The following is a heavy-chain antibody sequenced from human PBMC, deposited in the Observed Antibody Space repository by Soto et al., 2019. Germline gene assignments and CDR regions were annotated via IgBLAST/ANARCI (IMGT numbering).Heavy chain of an antibody. D-gene: IGHD6-19*01. Sequence: GGSLRLSCAASGFTFSSFSMNWVRQAPGKGLEWVSYISSSSSTIGYADSVKGRFTISRDNAKNSLYLQMNSLRAEDTALYYCAKDIGAVAGYYYYGMDVWGQGTTVTVSS. CDR3: AKDIGAVAGYYYYGMDV. CDR1: GFTFSSFS. CDR2: ISSSSSTI. J-gene: IGHJ6*02. V-gene: IGHV3-48*04.